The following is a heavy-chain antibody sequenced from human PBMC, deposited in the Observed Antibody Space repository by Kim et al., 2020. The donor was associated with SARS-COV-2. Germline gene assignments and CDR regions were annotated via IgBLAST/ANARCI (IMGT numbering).Heavy chain of an antibody. D-gene: IGHD3-22*01. Sequence: AHSVKGRFTISRDNAKNSLYLQMNSLRAEDTAVYYCASFHSSGNIYAADYWGQGTLVTVSS. J-gene: IGHJ4*02. CDR3: ASFHSSGNIYAADY. V-gene: IGHV3-11*03.